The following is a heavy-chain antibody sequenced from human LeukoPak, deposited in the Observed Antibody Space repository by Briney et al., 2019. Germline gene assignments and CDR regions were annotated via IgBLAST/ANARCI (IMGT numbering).Heavy chain of an antibody. CDR3: AKMATTYFDY. V-gene: IGHV3-23*01. CDR2: ISGSGGST. Sequence: GGSLRLSCAASGLTFSGYDMHWVRQAPGKGLEWVSAISGSGGSTYYADSVKGRFTISRDNSKNTLYLQMNSLRAEDTAVYYCAKMATTYFDYWGQGTLVTVSS. J-gene: IGHJ4*02. D-gene: IGHD5-24*01. CDR1: GLTFSGYD.